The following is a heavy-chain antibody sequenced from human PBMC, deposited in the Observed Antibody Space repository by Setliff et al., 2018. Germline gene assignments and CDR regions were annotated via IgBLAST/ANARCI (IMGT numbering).Heavy chain of an antibody. J-gene: IGHJ4*02. D-gene: IGHD3-3*01. CDR2: IYYSGST. Sequence: SETLSLTCTVSGGSISSSSYYWGWIRQPPGEGLEWIGSIYYSGSTYYNPSLKSRVTISVDTSKNQFSLKLSSVTAADTAVYYCARRETYYNFWSGYYAYWGQGTLVTVSS. CDR1: GGSISSSSYY. CDR3: ARRETYYNFWSGYYAY. V-gene: IGHV4-39*07.